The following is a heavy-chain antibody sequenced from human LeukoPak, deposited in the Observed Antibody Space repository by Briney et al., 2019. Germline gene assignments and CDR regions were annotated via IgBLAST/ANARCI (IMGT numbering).Heavy chain of an antibody. CDR1: GFSFHTYG. J-gene: IGHJ6*03. CDR3: ASPAKGAYYFYYMDV. D-gene: IGHD2-2*01. V-gene: IGHV1-18*01. Sequence: ASVKVSCKTSGFSFHTYGITWVRQPPGQGLEWMGWISTYNGDTNYAQKFHGRVSMTTDTSTNTAYLELRGLRSNDTAVYFCASPAKGAYYFYYMDVWGKGTTVTVSS. CDR2: ISTYNGDT.